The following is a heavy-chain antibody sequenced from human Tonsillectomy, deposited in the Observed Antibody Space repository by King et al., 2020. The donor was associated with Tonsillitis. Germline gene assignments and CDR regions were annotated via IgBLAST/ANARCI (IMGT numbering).Heavy chain of an antibody. V-gene: IGHV1-2*04. Sequence: VQLVESWAEVKKPGASVKVSCKASGYTFTADYMHWVRQDPGQGLDWMGWCNLKSVDTHYAHKFQVWVTMTRDTSISTAYIVLSSLRSEDTAVYYCAREELMARKAYDYWGQGTLVTVSS. CDR1: GYTFTADY. D-gene: IGHD2-8*01. CDR3: AREELMARKAYDY. J-gene: IGHJ4*02. CDR2: CNLKSVDT.